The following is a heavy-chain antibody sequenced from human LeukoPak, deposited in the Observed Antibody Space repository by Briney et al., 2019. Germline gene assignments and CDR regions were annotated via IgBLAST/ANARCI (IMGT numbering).Heavy chain of an antibody. Sequence: SVKVSCKASGGTFSSYGISWVRQAPGQGHEWMGGIIPIFGTANYAQKFQGRVKITTDESTTTAYMELSSLRSEDTAVYYCASTRDGYNQDWGQGTLVTVSS. CDR2: IIPIFGTA. V-gene: IGHV1-69*05. D-gene: IGHD5-24*01. J-gene: IGHJ4*02. CDR3: ASTRDGYNQD. CDR1: GGTFSSYG.